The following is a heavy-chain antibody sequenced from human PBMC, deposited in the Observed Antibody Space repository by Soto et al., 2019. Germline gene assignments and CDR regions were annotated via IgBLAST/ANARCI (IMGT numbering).Heavy chain of an antibody. CDR3: ASTMDV. J-gene: IGHJ6*02. V-gene: IGHV3-30-3*01. CDR2: ISYDGSNK. CDR1: GFTFSSYA. Sequence: QVQLVESGGGVVQPGRSLRLSCAASGFTFSSYAMHWVRQAPGKGLEWVAVISYDGSNKYYAASVKGRFTISRDNSKNTLYLQMTSLRAEDTAVYYCASTMDVWGQGTTVTVSS.